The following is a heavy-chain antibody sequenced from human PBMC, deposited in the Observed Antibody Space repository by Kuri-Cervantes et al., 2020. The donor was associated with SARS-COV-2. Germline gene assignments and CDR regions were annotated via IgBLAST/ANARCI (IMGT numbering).Heavy chain of an antibody. CDR1: ETTFPNYD. Sequence: ASVKVSCKAPETTFPNYDINWVRQATGQGLEWMGMVKTNSGNTLYAQIFQGRVTMTRDTSTSTAYMELRSLRSDDTAVYYCARGGGMVATKFISWFDYWGQGTLVTVSS. J-gene: IGHJ4*02. D-gene: IGHD5-12*01. CDR3: ARGGGMVATKFISWFDY. CDR2: VKTNSGNT. V-gene: IGHV1-8*01.